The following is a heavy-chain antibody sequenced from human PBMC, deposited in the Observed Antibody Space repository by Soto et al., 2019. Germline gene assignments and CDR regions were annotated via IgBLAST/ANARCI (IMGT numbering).Heavy chain of an antibody. J-gene: IGHJ4*02. V-gene: IGHV3-23*01. D-gene: IGHD1-20*01. CDR2: ISGSGGST. CDR3: AKDGGITGTQPFDY. CDR1: GFTFSSYA. Sequence: EVQLLESGGGLVQPGGSLSLSCAASGFTFSSYAMSWVRQAPGKGLEWVSAISGSGGSTYYADSVNGRFTISRDNSKNTLYLKMNSLRAEDTAVYYCAKDGGITGTQPFDYWGQGTLVTVSS.